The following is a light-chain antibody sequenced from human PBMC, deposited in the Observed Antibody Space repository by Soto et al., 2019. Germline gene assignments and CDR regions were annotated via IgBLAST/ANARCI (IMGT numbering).Light chain of an antibody. Sequence: DIVMTQSPDSLAVSLGERATINCKSSQSVLYSSNNKNYLAWYRQKPGQPPKLIIYWASIRESGVPDRISGSGSGTDFTLTISSLQAEDVAVYYCQQYYSTPPYSVGQGTKLEIK. CDR3: QQYYSTPPYS. V-gene: IGKV4-1*01. CDR1: QSVLYSSNNKNY. J-gene: IGKJ2*03. CDR2: WAS.